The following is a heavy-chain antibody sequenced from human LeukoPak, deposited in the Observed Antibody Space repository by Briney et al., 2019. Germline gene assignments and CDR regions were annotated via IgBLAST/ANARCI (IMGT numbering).Heavy chain of an antibody. Sequence: GGSLRLSCAASGFTFNTYAMNWVRQAPGKGLEWVSAISDSGGSTYYADSVKGRFTISRDNSKNTVYLQIHRLRAEDTAVYYCARGKGSSSSSIDWWGQGTLVTVSS. D-gene: IGHD2-15*01. V-gene: IGHV3-23*01. J-gene: IGHJ4*02. CDR1: GFTFNTYA. CDR2: ISDSGGST. CDR3: ARGKGSSSSSIDW.